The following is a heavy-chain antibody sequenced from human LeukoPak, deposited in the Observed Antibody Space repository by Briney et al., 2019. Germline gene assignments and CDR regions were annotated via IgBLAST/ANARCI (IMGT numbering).Heavy chain of an antibody. CDR3: ARDPGANYFDF. V-gene: IGHV1-2*02. CDR1: RYIFTNYY. D-gene: IGHD7-27*01. Sequence: ASLKVSSTASRYIFTNYYMHWVRQAPGHGLEWMGWINPNSGVTNYAQNFQGRVTMAGDTSISTAYLDLKRLRSDDTAIYYCARDPGANYFDFWGQGALVTVSS. CDR2: INPNSGVT. J-gene: IGHJ4*02.